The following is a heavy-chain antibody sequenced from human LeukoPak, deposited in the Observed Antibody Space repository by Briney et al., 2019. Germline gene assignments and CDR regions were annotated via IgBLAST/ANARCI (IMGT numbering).Heavy chain of an antibody. V-gene: IGHV3-66*01. J-gene: IGHJ4*02. CDR1: GFTVSSNY. D-gene: IGHD3-22*01. Sequence: PGGSLRLSCAASGFTVSSNYMSWVRQAPGKGLEWVSVIYSGGNTYYAHSVQGRFTMSRENPKNKLYLQMNSLRAEDKAVYYCARAHDRGYYYGFDYWGQGTLVTVSS. CDR2: IYSGGNT. CDR3: ARAHDRGYYYGFDY.